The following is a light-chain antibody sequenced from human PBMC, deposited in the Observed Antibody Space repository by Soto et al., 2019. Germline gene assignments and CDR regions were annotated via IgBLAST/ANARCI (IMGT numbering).Light chain of an antibody. CDR1: QGISNY. V-gene: IGKV1-27*01. CDR2: DAS. Sequence: DIQMTQSPSPLSASVGDRVTITCRASQGISNYLAWYQQKPGKVPKLLIYDASTLQSGVASRFSGSGSGTDFTLTISSLQPEDVATYYCQKYNSALKTFGQGTKVEIK. CDR3: QKYNSALKT. J-gene: IGKJ1*01.